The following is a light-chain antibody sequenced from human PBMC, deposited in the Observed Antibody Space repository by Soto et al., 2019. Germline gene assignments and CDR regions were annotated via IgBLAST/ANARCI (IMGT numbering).Light chain of an antibody. CDR3: GTWDTGLSAYV. CDR2: DNE. V-gene: IGLV1-51*01. Sequence: QSVLTQPPSVSAASGQKVTISCSGSRSNIGDNYVSWYQLLPGAAPKLLISDNERRPSGIPDRFSGSKSGTTATLAIAGLQTADEAEYYCGTWDTGLSAYVFAAGTKVTVL. CDR1: RSNIGDNY. J-gene: IGLJ1*01.